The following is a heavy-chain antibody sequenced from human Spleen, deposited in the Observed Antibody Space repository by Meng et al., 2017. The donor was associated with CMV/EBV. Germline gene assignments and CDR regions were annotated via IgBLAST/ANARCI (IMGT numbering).Heavy chain of an antibody. D-gene: IGHD2-2*01. Sequence: ASVKVSCKASGGTYSNYAINWVRQAPGQGLEWMGWINPNSGGTNYAQKFQGRVTMTRDTSISTAYMELSRLRSDDTAVYYCARIGIVVVPARSYYYYGMDVWGQGTTVTVSS. J-gene: IGHJ6*02. CDR2: INPNSGGT. CDR3: ARIGIVVVPARSYYYYGMDV. V-gene: IGHV1-2*02. CDR1: GGTYSNYA.